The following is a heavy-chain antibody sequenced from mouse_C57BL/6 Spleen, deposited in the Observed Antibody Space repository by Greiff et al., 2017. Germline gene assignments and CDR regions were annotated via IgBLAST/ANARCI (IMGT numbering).Heavy chain of an antibody. CDR2: FYPGSGSI. D-gene: IGHD2-4*01. CDR1: GYTFTEYT. CDR3: AIGIYYDYVWFAY. Sequence: VQLQQSGAELVKPGASVKLSCKASGYTFTEYTIHWVKQRSGQGLEWIGWFYPGSGSIKYNEKFKDKATLTVDKSSSTAYMQLSSLTSEDSAVYYCAIGIYYDYVWFAYWGQGTLVTVSA. J-gene: IGHJ3*01. V-gene: IGHV1-62-2*01.